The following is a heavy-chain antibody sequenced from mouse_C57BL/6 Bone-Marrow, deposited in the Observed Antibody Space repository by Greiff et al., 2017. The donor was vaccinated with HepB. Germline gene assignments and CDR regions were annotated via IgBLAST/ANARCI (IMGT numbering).Heavy chain of an antibody. CDR2: INPNNGGT. CDR1: GYTFTDYN. CDR3: ARSGRQLRPYYYAMDY. D-gene: IGHD3-2*02. J-gene: IGHJ4*01. Sequence: EVQLQQSGPELVKPGASVKIPCKASGYTFTDYNMDWVKQSHGKSLEWIGDINPNNGGTIYNQKFKGKATLTVDKSSSTAYMELRSLTSEDTAVYYCARSGRQLRPYYYAMDYWGQGTSVTVSS. V-gene: IGHV1-18*01.